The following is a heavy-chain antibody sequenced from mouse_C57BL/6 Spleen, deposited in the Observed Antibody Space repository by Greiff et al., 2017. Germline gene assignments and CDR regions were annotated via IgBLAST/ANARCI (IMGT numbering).Heavy chain of an antibody. J-gene: IGHJ4*01. CDR1: GYAFSSSW. Sequence: LVESGPELVKPGASVKISCKASGYAFSSSWMNWVKQRPGKGLEWIGRIYPGDGDTNYNGKFKGKATLTADKSSSPAYMQLSSLTSEDSAVYFCGKDGYAYYYAMDYWGQGTSVTVSS. CDR3: GKDGYAYYYAMDY. V-gene: IGHV1-82*01. CDR2: IYPGDGDT. D-gene: IGHD2-2*01.